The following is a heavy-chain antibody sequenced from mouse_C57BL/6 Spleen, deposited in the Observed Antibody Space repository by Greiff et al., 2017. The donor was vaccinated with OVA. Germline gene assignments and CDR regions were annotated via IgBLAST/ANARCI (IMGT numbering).Heavy chain of an antibody. CDR3: TRGFITTVVDSYYYAMDY. D-gene: IGHD1-1*01. J-gene: IGHJ4*01. CDR1: GYTFTSYW. V-gene: IGHV1-5*01. CDR2: IYPGNSDT. Sequence: EVQLQQSGTVLARPGASVKMSCKTSGYTFTSYWMHWVKQKPGQGLEWIGAIYPGNSDTSYNQKFKGKAKLTAVTSASTAYMELSSLTNEDSAVYYCTRGFITTVVDSYYYAMDYWGQGTSVTVSS.